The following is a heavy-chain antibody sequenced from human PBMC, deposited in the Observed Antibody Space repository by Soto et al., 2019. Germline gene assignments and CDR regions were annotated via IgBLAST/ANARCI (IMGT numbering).Heavy chain of an antibody. J-gene: IGHJ5*02. CDR3: AKVNPRYQLLISPWFDP. Sequence: PGGSXRLSCAASGFTFSSYAMSWVRQAPGKGLEWVSAISGSGGSTYYADSVKGRFTISRDNSKNTLYLQMNSLRAEDTAVYYCAKVNPRYQLLISPWFDPWGQGTLVTVSS. V-gene: IGHV3-23*01. CDR1: GFTFSSYA. CDR2: ISGSGGST. D-gene: IGHD2-2*01.